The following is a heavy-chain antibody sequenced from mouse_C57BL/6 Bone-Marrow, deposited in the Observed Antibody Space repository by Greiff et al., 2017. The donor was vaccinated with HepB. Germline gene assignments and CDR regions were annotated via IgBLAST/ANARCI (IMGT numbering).Heavy chain of an antibody. Sequence: EVQVVESGGGLVQPGGSLSLSCAASGFTFTDYYMSWVRQPPGKALEWLGFIRNKANGYTTEYSASVKGRFTISRDNSQNILYLHMNARRAEDSASYYCARCPSYVAMDYWGQGTSVTVSS. CDR2: IRNKANGYTT. V-gene: IGHV7-3*01. D-gene: IGHD1-1*01. CDR3: ARCPSYVAMDY. CDR1: GFTFTDYY. J-gene: IGHJ4*01.